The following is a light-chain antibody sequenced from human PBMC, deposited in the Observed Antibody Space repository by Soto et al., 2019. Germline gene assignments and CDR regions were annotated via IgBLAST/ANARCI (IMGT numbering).Light chain of an antibody. CDR1: QSVSSSD. CDR2: SAS. Sequence: IVLTQSPGTQSLSPGERATLSCRASQSVSSSDFAWYQQKPGHAQRLVIDSASSRATGIPDRVSGSESGTAFSLIISKLEPEDFAVHYSQQYHTFGQGTKLEIK. V-gene: IGKV3-20*01. J-gene: IGKJ2*01. CDR3: QQYHT.